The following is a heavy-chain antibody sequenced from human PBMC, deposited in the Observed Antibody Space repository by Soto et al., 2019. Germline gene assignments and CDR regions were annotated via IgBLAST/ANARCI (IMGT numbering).Heavy chain of an antibody. CDR1: GFTFSDAW. J-gene: IGHJ4*02. V-gene: IGHV3-15*01. Sequence: EVQLVESGGDLVEPGGSLRLSCAASGFTFSDAWMRWVRQAPGKGLEWVGRIKSRTDGDTAEYAAPVKGRFTISRDDSKNTLYLQMNSLKTEDTAVYYCSAGLRWTSTYDYWGQGTLVTVS. CDR2: IKSRTDGDTA. D-gene: IGHD4-17*01. CDR3: SAGLRWTSTYDY.